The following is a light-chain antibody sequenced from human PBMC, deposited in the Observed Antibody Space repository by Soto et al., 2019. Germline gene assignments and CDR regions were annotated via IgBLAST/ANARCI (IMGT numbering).Light chain of an antibody. CDR3: QSYDSSLSGV. V-gene: IGLV1-40*01. CDR1: SSNIGAGYD. Sequence: QSVLTQPPSVSGAPGQRVTISCTGSSSNIGAGYDVHWYQQLPGTAPKLPIYGNSNRPSGVPDRFSGSKSGTSASLAITGLQAEDEADYYCQSYDSSLSGVFGGGTQLTVL. J-gene: IGLJ3*02. CDR2: GNS.